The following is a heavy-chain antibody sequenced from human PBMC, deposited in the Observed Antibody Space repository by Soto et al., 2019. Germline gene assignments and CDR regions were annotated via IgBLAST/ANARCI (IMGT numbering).Heavy chain of an antibody. J-gene: IGHJ6*01. V-gene: IGHV3-30-3*01. CDR3: ARDGKYYDFWSGYSGENYYYYGMDV. D-gene: IGHD3-3*01. Sequence: QVQLVESGGGVVQPGRSLRLSCAASGFTFSSYAMHWVRQAPGKGLEWVAVISYDGSNKYYADSVKGRFTISRDNSKNTLYLQMNSLRAEDTAVYYCARDGKYYDFWSGYSGENYYYYGMDVW. CDR1: GFTFSSYA. CDR2: ISYDGSNK.